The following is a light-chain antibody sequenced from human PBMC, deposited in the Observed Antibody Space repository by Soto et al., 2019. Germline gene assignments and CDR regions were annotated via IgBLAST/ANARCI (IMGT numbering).Light chain of an antibody. CDR3: ATWDDNLNGRV. CDR1: SSNIGAGYD. J-gene: IGLJ3*02. V-gene: IGLV1-40*01. CDR2: GNS. Sequence: QSVLTQPPSVSGAPGQRVTISCTGSSSNIGAGYDVHWYQQLPGTAPKLLIYGNSNRPSGVPDRFSGSKSGTSASLAISGLQSEDEADYYCATWDDNLNGRVFGGGTKLTVL.